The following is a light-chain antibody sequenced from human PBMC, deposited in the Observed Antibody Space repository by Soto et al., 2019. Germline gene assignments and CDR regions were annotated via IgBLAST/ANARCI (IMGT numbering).Light chain of an antibody. V-gene: IGLV1-44*01. CDR3: AAWDDSGKGPV. J-gene: IGLJ2*01. CDR2: SND. Sequence: QSVLTQPPSASGTPGQRVTISCSGTRFNIGSNTVNWYQQLPGTAPKLLISSNDRRPSGVPDRFSGSKSGTSASLAIRGLQSEDEADYYCAAWDDSGKGPVFGGGTKLTVL. CDR1: RFNIGSNT.